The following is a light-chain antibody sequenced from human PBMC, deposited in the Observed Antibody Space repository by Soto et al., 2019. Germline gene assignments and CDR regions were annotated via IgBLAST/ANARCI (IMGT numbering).Light chain of an antibody. Sequence: EIVLTQSPATLSLSPGERATLSCRASQSVSSYLAWYQQKPGQEPRLLIYDASNSATGIPARFSGSGSGTDFTLTISSLEPVVFAVYYCQQRSNWPPRLTFGGGTQVEIK. CDR3: QQRSNWPPRLT. V-gene: IGKV3-11*01. CDR2: DAS. CDR1: QSVSSY. J-gene: IGKJ4*01.